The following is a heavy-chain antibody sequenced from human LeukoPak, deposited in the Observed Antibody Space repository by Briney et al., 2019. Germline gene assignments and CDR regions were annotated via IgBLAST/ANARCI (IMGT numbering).Heavy chain of an antibody. CDR1: GFTLSRYW. J-gene: IGHJ6*02. Sequence: PGGSLRLSCVASGFTLSRYWMSWVRQAPGKGREWVANIKQDGREKYYVHSVKGRFTISRDNAKNSLYLQMNSLRAEDTAVYYCARDLGGEYQLLPPHGMDVWGQGTTVTVSS. V-gene: IGHV3-7*01. D-gene: IGHD2-2*01. CDR2: IKQDGREK. CDR3: ARDLGGEYQLLPPHGMDV.